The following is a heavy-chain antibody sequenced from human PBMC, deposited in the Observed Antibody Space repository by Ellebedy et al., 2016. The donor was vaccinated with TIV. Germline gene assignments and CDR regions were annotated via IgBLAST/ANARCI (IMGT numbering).Heavy chain of an antibody. V-gene: IGHV1-46*01. CDR2: INPSGGST. CDR1: GYTFTSYY. CDR3: ARKATVMRYFDY. Sequence: ASVKVSCXASGYTFTSYYMHWVRQAPGQGLEWMGIINPSGGSTSYAQKFQGRVTMTRDTSTSTVYMELSSLRSEDTAVYYCARKATVMRYFDYWGQGTLVTVSS. D-gene: IGHD4-17*01. J-gene: IGHJ4*02.